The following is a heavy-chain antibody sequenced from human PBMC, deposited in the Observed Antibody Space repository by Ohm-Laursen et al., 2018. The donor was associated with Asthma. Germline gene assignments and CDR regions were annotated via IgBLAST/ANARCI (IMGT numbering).Heavy chain of an antibody. CDR3: SREHWVSAAGTGYLDF. CDR1: GYTFTSYY. Sequence: SSVKVSCKVSGYTFTSYYMHWVRQAPGQGLEWMGIINPSGGSTSYAQKFQDRVTMTRDTSSRTVYMELSSLRSEDTAVYFCSREHWVSAAGTGYLDFWGQGSLVIVSS. V-gene: IGHV1-46*03. J-gene: IGHJ4*02. D-gene: IGHD6-13*01. CDR2: INPSGGST.